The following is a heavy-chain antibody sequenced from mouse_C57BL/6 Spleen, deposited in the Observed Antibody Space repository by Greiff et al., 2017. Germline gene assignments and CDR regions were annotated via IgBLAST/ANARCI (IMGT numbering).Heavy chain of an antibody. V-gene: IGHV1-62-2*01. CDR2: FYPGSGSI. CDR3: ARHEVPYGNYVDYAMDY. CDR1: GYTFTEYT. D-gene: IGHD2-1*01. J-gene: IGHJ4*01. Sequence: QVQLQQSGAELVKPGASVKLSCKASGYTFTEYTIHWVKQRSGQGLEWIGWFYPGSGSIKYNEKFKDKATLTVDKSSSTVYMELSRLTSEDSAVSFCARHEVPYGNYVDYAMDYWGQGTSVTVSS.